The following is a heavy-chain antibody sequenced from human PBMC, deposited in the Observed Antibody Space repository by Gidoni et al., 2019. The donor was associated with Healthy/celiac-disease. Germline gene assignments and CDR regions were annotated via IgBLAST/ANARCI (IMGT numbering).Heavy chain of an antibody. CDR2: IYYSGST. D-gene: IGHD2-2*02. Sequence: QLQLQESGPGLVKPSETLSLTCTVSGGSISSSSYYWGWIRQPPGQGLEWIGSIYYSGSTYYNPSLKSRVTISVDTSKNQFSLKLSSVTAADTAVYYCARQGSHYRYCSSTSCYNRKVAYYYYGMDVWGQGTTVTVSS. J-gene: IGHJ6*02. CDR3: ARQGSHYRYCSSTSCYNRKVAYYYYGMDV. V-gene: IGHV4-39*01. CDR1: GGSISSSSYY.